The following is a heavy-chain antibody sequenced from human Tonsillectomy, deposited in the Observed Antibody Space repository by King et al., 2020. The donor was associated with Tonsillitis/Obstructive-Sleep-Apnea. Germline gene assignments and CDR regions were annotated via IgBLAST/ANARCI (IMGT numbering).Heavy chain of an antibody. J-gene: IGHJ4*02. CDR3: ARARDFDY. V-gene: IGHV4-34*01. CDR2: INHSGST. Sequence: VQLPQWGAGLLKPSATLSLPCAVYGGSFSGYYWSWIRQPPGKGLEWIGEINHSGSTNYNPSLKSRVTISVDTSKNQFSLKLSSVTAADTAVYYCARARDFDYWGQGTLVTVSS. CDR1: GGSFSGYY.